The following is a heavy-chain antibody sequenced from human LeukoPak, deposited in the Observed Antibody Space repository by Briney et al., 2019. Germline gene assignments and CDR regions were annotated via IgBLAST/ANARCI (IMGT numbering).Heavy chain of an antibody. CDR2: INPNSGGT. CDR3: ARAYYYDSSGGY. V-gene: IGHV1-2*02. J-gene: IGHJ4*02. Sequence: ASVKVSCKAPGYTFTGYYMHWVRQAPGQGLEWMGWINPNSGGTNYAQKFQGRVTMTRDTSISTAYMELSRLRSDDTAVYCCARAYYYDSSGGYWGQGTLVTVSS. CDR1: GYTFTGYY. D-gene: IGHD3-22*01.